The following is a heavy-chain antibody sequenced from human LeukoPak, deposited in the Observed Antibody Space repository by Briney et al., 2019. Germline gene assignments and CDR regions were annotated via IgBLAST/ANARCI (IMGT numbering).Heavy chain of an antibody. CDR3: ARVLHYGMDV. Sequence: PSETLSLTCAVSGGSINSGGNSWSWIRQSPGQGLGWIGYIYQSGTTYYNPSLKSRVTISLDRSKNQFSLKLSSVTAADTAVYYCARVLHYGMDVWGQGTTVTVSS. J-gene: IGHJ6*02. V-gene: IGHV4-30-2*06. CDR1: GGSINSGGNS. CDR2: IYQSGTT.